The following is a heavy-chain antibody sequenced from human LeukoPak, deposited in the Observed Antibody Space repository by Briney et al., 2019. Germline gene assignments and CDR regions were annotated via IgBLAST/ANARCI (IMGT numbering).Heavy chain of an antibody. V-gene: IGHV3-66*04. CDR1: GFAFSGNY. CDR2: ISGTIDT. Sequence: GGSLRLSCVASGFAFSGNYISWVRQAPGRGLEWVSLISGTIDTSYTDSVRGRFTISRDNSKNMVYLQMNSLRAEDTAVYYCASHGGQSSAPFIDYWGQGTLVTVSS. CDR3: ASHGGQSSAPFIDY. J-gene: IGHJ4*02. D-gene: IGHD3-10*01.